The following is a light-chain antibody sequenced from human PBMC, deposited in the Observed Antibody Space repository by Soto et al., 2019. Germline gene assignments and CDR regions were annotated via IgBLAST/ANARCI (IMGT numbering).Light chain of an antibody. V-gene: IGKV1-5*03. Sequence: DIQMTQSPSTLSASAGDRVALTGLASDTMVHWVSWYQQKQGKAPKLLIYKAANLADEVPSRFAGSGSGTDFTLTITRLQPDDFATYYCQHYNSFSRTFGQGTKVDI. J-gene: IGKJ1*01. CDR1: DTMVHW. CDR2: KAA. CDR3: QHYNSFSRT.